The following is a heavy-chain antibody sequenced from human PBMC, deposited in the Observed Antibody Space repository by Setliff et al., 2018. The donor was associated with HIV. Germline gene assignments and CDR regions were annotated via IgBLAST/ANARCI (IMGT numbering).Heavy chain of an antibody. CDR1: AGSISGHY. D-gene: IGHD3-3*01. CDR3: ARSFWSAFSAYNYYIDV. CDR2: IFYSDDT. J-gene: IGHJ6*03. Sequence: PSETRSLTCILSAGSISGHYWSWIRQLPGKGLEWIGYIFYSDDTDDVNRSLESRVSISGDTSKNQFSLNLSAVTAADTAVYYCARSFWSAFSAYNYYIDVWGKGTPVTVSS. V-gene: IGHV4-59*11.